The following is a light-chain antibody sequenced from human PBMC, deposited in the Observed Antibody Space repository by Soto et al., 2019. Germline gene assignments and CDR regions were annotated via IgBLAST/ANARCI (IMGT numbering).Light chain of an antibody. CDR2: EDQ. V-gene: IGLV3-10*01. CDR1: GLPKQY. J-gene: IGLJ3*02. Sequence: SYELTQPPSLSVSPGQTARISCSGDGLPKQYSYWYQQKSGQAPVLVIYEDQKRPSGIPERFSGSNSGTRATLTITGAQVEDEADYYCFSADSGGNHRWVFGGGTKVTVL. CDR3: FSADSGGNHRWV.